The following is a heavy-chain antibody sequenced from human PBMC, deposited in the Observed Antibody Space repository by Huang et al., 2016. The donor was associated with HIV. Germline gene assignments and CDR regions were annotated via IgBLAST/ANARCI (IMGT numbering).Heavy chain of an antibody. CDR2: IYYSEST. V-gene: IGHV4-39*01. J-gene: IGHJ4*02. CDR1: GGSIRSDNSY. Sequence: QLQLQESGPGLVKPSETLSLTCTVSGGSIRSDNSYWGWIRQPTGKGLEWMWSIYYSESTYYYPSLTSRVTITVDTSKNQFSLKMRSVTAADTAVYYCARLPGSITMIRGVITDPYWGQGTLVTVSS. CDR3: ARLPGSITMIRGVITDPY. D-gene: IGHD3-10*01.